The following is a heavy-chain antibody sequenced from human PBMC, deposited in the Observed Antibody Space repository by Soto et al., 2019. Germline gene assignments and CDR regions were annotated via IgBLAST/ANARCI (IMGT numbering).Heavy chain of an antibody. CDR3: TRYRAVAPTSGIGGRFDF. Sequence: PGGSLRLSCAASGFTFSSSAMSWVRQAPGKGLEWVSAISASGANTYFADSVKGRFTISRDNSKNTLYLQMNSLRADDTARYYCTRYRAVAPTSGIGGRFDFWGQGSLVTVSS. CDR2: ISASGANT. J-gene: IGHJ5*01. V-gene: IGHV3-23*01. CDR1: GFTFSSSA. D-gene: IGHD3-16*01.